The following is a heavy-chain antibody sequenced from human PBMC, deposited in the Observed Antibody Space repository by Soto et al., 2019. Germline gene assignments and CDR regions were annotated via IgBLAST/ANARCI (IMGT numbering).Heavy chain of an antibody. CDR1: GFTFSSYW. Sequence: PGGSLRLSCAASGFTFSSYWMTWVRQAPGKGLEWVANIKHDGSAKYYVDSVKGRFTISRDNAKNSLYLQMNSLRAEDTAVYYCAEDTVVYCSGGCYDGCFYYCLDVWGQGTMVTVSS. D-gene: IGHD2-21*02. J-gene: IGHJ6*02. CDR3: AEDTVVYCSGGCYDGCFYYCLDV. V-gene: IGHV3-7*03. CDR2: IKHDGSAK.